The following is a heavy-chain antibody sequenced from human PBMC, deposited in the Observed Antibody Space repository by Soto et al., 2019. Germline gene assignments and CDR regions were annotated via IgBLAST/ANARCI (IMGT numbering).Heavy chain of an antibody. CDR2: IIPIFGTA. D-gene: IGHD3-3*01. V-gene: IGHV1-69*13. CDR1: GGTFSDYA. J-gene: IGHJ6*02. Sequence: SVKVSCKASGGTFSDYAISWVRQAPGQGLEWMGGIIPIFGTATYGQKFQGRVRITADESTSTACMELSSLRSEDTAVYYCARERGSGSYRIQNYYCYGVDVWGQGTTVTVSS. CDR3: ARERGSGSYRIQNYYCYGVDV.